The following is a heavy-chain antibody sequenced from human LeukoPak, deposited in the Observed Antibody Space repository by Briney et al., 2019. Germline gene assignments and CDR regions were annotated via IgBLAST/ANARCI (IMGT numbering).Heavy chain of an antibody. D-gene: IGHD2-15*01. CDR2: IYYTGST. CDR3: ARVFCSGGSCYAGNWFDP. V-gene: IGHV4-39*07. CDR1: GGSISNSRYY. Sequence: SETLSLTCTVSGGSISNSRYYWGWIRQPPGKGLEWIGSIYYTGSTYYNPSLKSRVTISVDTSKNQFSLKLSSVTAADTAVYYCARVFCSGGSCYAGNWFDPWGQGTLVTVSS. J-gene: IGHJ5*02.